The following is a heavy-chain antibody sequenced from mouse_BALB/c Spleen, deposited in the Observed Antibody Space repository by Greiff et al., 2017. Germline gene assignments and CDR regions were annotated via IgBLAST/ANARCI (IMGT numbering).Heavy chain of an antibody. V-gene: IGHV1-7*01. D-gene: IGHD2-14*01. Sequence: VQLQESGAELAKPGVSVKMSCKASGFTFTSYWMHWVKQRPGQGLEWIGHINPSPGYTEYKQKFKDKVTLTADKSSRKVYMQLSSLTSEDSAVYYCASQYFGYPWYFDVWGAGTTVTGAS. CDR2: INPSPGYT. CDR1: GFTFTSYW. J-gene: IGHJ1*01. CDR3: ASQYFGYPWYFDV.